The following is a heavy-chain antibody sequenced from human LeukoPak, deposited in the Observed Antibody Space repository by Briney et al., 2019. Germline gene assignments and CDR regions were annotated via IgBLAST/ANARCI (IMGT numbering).Heavy chain of an antibody. CDR2: ISSSSTYT. CDR1: GFSFSNYY. D-gene: IGHD3-22*01. V-gene: IGHV3-11*06. Sequence: GGSLRLSCAASGFSFSNYYMSWISQAPGKGLEWVSYISSSSTYTNSADSVRGRFTISRDNAKNSLYLQMNSLRVEDTAVYYCARESDSSGYYDYWGQGTLVTVSS. CDR3: ARESDSSGYYDY. J-gene: IGHJ4*02.